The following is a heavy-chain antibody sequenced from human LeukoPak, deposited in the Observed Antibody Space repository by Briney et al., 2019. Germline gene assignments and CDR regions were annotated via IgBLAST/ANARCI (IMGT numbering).Heavy chain of an antibody. J-gene: IGHJ4*02. CDR3: ARDLNAGIAAAGNSLDY. V-gene: IGHV1-2*02. CDR2: INPNSGGT. CDR1: GYTFTGYY. Sequence: ASVKASCKASGYTFTGYYMHWVRQAPGQGLEWMGWINPNSGGTNYAQKFQGRVTMTRDTSISTAYMELSRLRSDDTAVCYCARDLNAGIAAAGNSLDYWGQGTLVTVSS. D-gene: IGHD6-13*01.